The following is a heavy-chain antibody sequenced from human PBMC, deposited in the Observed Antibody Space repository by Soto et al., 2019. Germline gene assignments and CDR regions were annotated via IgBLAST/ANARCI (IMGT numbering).Heavy chain of an antibody. CDR3: TTDALRFLEWFSY. CDR2: IKSDSDGGTT. V-gene: IGHV3-15*01. CDR1: GFTLSKAW. D-gene: IGHD3-3*01. J-gene: IGHJ4*02. Sequence: EVQLVESGGGLVKPGGSRRLSCVTSGFTLSKAWMSWVRQAPGKGLEWVGRIKSDSDGGTTDYAAPVKGRFTISRDDSKNTVYLQMNSLKTKDTAVYYCTTDALRFLEWFSYWGQGTLVTVSS.